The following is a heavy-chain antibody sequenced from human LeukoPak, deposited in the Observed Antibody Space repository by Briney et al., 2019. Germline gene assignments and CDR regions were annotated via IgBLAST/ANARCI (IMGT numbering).Heavy chain of an antibody. J-gene: IGHJ3*02. D-gene: IGHD5-18*01. CDR2: IYTSGST. CDR1: GGSISSYY. V-gene: IGHV4-4*07. Sequence: SETLSLTCTVSGGSISSYYWSWIGQPAGKGLEWIGRIYTSGSTNYNPSLKSRVTMSVDTSKSQFSLKLSSVTAADTAVYYCARSAMVTHAFDIWGQGTMVTVSS. CDR3: ARSAMVTHAFDI.